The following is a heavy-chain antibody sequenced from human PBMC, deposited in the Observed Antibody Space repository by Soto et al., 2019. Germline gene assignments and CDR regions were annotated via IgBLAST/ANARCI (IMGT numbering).Heavy chain of an antibody. J-gene: IGHJ6*02. CDR2: IIPIFGTA. V-gene: IGHV1-69*13. Sequence: SVKFSWKASGGGFSSYAMSCVRQAPGQGLEWMGGIIPIFGTANYAQKFQGRVTITADESTSTAYMELSSLRSEDTAVYYCARVEIVVVPAAIDYYYGMDVWGQGTTVTVSS. CDR3: ARVEIVVVPAAIDYYYGMDV. CDR1: GGGFSSYA. D-gene: IGHD2-2*02.